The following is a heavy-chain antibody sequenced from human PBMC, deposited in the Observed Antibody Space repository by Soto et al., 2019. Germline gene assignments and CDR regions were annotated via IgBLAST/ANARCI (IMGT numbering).Heavy chain of an antibody. CDR2: INHSGST. Sequence: SETLSLTCAVYGGSFSGYYWSWIRQPPGKGLEWIGEINHSGSTNYNPSLKSRVTISVDTSKNQFSLKLSSVTAADTAVYYCARDRKQLVVYYYYYYGMDVWGPGTTVTVSS. J-gene: IGHJ6*02. V-gene: IGHV4-34*01. CDR3: ARDRKQLVVYYYYYYGMDV. D-gene: IGHD6-6*01. CDR1: GGSFSGYY.